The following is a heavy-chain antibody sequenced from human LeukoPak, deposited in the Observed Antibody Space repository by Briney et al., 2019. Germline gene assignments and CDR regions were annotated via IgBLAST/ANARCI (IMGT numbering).Heavy chain of an antibody. CDR2: INPNSGGT. J-gene: IGHJ6*02. Sequence: ASVKVSCKASGYTFSSYYMHWVRQAPGQGLEWMGWINPNSGGTNYAQEFQGRVTMTRDTSISTAYMELSRLRSDDTAVYYCARDQGTTFFDFYYYGMDVWGQGTTVTVSS. V-gene: IGHV1-2*02. D-gene: IGHD2/OR15-2a*01. CDR3: ARDQGTTFFDFYYYGMDV. CDR1: GYTFSSYY.